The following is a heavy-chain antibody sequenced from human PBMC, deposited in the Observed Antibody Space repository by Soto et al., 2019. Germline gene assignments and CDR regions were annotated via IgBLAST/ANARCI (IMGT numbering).Heavy chain of an antibody. Sequence: HPGGSLRLSCSASGFIFRSYTMYWVRQTPGKGLEYVSAISSNGGSTYDADSVKDRFIISRDNSKNTLYLQMRGLRTEDTAVYYCVKGGYSSAYSAFDLWGQGTMVTGSS. J-gene: IGHJ3*01. CDR2: ISSNGGST. V-gene: IGHV3-64D*06. D-gene: IGHD3-16*01. CDR1: GFIFRSYT. CDR3: VKGGYSSAYSAFDL.